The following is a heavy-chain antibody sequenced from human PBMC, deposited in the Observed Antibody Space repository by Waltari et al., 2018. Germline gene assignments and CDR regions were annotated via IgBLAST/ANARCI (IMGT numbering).Heavy chain of an antibody. V-gene: IGHV1-2*06. CDR3: ARAGSERDFAY. J-gene: IGHJ4*02. CDR2: INPKSGGT. Sequence: QVQLVQSGAEVKKPGASVKVSCTASGYTFTDYYVHWVRQAPGQGVEWVGRINPKSGGTYYTQKYQGRVTMTRDTSVNTAYMELSSLTSDDTAVFYCARAGSERDFAYWGQGTLVTVSS. D-gene: IGHD3-10*01. CDR1: GYTFTDYY.